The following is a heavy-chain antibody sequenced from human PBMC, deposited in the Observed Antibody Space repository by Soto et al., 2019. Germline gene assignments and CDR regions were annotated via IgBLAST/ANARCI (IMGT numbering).Heavy chain of an antibody. CDR1: GYTFTSYD. J-gene: IGHJ5*02. CDR3: ARGSPPTERKRRGWFAP. V-gene: IGHV1-8*01. Sequence: ASVKVSCKASGYTFTSYDIDWVRQATGQGLEWMGWMDPNTGNANYAQHFQGRVTLTRNPSTSTAYMELSSLRSEDTAVYFCARGSPPTERKRRGWFAPWGQGTLVTVSS. CDR2: MDPNTGNA.